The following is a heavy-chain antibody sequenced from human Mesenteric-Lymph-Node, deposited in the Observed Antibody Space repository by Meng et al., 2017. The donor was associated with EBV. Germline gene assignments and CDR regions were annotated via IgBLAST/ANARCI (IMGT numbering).Heavy chain of an antibody. J-gene: IGHJ4*02. CDR3: ARVTYSGSRYPSVFDY. V-gene: IGHV4-30-4*01. D-gene: IGHD6-13*01. Sequence: PRQESGPGLVKPSQTLSLTCTVSGGSIGSANYWSWIRQPPGKGLEWIGYIYYSGNTYYNPSLESRVTISIDTSKSQVSLKLTSVTAADTAVYYCARVTYSGSRYPSVFDYWGQGILVTVSS. CDR1: GGSIGSANY. CDR2: IYYSGNT.